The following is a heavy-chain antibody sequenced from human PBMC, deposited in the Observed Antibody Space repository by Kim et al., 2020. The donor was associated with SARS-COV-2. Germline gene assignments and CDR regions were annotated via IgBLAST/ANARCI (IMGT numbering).Heavy chain of an antibody. J-gene: IGHJ5*02. CDR1: GGSMSTYY. CDR2: VYDSGIA. CDR3: AGRDSVSRGWFDT. V-gene: IGHV4-59*08. Sequence: SETLSLTCSVSGGSMSTYYWSWIRQPPGKGLEWIGHVYDSGIAHYNASLKSRVTISIDTPKNQFSLKLSSVTAADSAVYYCAGRDSVSRGWFDTWGQGTLVTVSS. D-gene: IGHD3-10*01.